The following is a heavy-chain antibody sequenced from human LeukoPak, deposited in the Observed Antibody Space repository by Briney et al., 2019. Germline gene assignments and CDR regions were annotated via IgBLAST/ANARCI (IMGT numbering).Heavy chain of an antibody. J-gene: IGHJ4*02. D-gene: IGHD6-6*01. CDR1: GYSISSGYY. V-gene: IGHV4-38-2*02. CDR3: ARYQTYSSSFDY. CDR2: IYDSGST. Sequence: SETLSLTCTVSGYSISSGYYWGWIRQPPGKGLEWIGSIYDSGSTYYNPSLKSRVTISVDTSKNQFTLQLSSMTAADTAVYYCARYQTYSSSFDYWGQGTLVTVSS.